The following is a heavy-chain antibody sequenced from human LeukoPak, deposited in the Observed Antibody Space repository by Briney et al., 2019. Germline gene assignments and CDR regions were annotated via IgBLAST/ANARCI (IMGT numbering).Heavy chain of an antibody. J-gene: IGHJ6*02. CDR3: ARHIRYYGMDV. V-gene: IGHV4-59*08. Sequence: SETLSLTCTVSGGSISSYYWSCIRQPPGKGLEWIGYIYYSGSTNYNPSLKSRVTISVDTSKNQFSLKLSSVTAADTAVYYCARHIRYYGMDVWGQGTTVTVSS. CDR1: GGSISSYY. CDR2: IYYSGST.